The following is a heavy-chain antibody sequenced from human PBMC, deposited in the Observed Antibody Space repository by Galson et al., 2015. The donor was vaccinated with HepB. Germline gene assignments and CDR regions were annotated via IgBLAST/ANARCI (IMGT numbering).Heavy chain of an antibody. Sequence: SVKVSCKASGYTFSNYGISWVRQAPGQGLEWMGWISAYNGSTNYAQKFRGRVTMTEDTSTDTAYMELSSLRSEDTAVYYCATDRGIAVAGFDYWGQGTLVTVSS. CDR2: ISAYNGST. CDR3: ATDRGIAVAGFDY. V-gene: IGHV1-18*01. CDR1: GYTFSNYG. D-gene: IGHD6-19*01. J-gene: IGHJ4*02.